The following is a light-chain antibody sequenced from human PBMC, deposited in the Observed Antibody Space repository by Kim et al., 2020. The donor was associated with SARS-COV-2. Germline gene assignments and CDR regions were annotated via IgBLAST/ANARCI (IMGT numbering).Light chain of an antibody. V-gene: IGLV1-40*01. CDR1: ISNIGAGYD. CDR2: GNS. J-gene: IGLJ1*01. Sequence: QRVTNSCTGSISNIGAGYDVHWYQQLPETATKLLIYGNSNRPSGVPDRFSGSKSGTSASLAITGLQAEDEADYYCQSYDSSLSGYVFGTGTKVTVL. CDR3: QSYDSSLSGYV.